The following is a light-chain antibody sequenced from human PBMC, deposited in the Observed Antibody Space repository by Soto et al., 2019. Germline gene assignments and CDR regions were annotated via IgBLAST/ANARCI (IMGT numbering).Light chain of an antibody. CDR1: QSVSSN. CDR2: DAS. CDR3: QQYGSSPIT. V-gene: IGKV3-15*01. J-gene: IGKJ5*01. Sequence: EVVMSTSLATLSVSKEERATLSFRASQSVSSNFAWYQQKPGQAPRLLIYDASTRATGIPARFSGSGSGTEFTLTISSLQSEDFAVYYCQQYGSSPITFCHGTRLETK.